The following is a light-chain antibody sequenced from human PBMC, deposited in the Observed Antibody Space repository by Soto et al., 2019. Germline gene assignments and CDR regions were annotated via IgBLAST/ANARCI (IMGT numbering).Light chain of an antibody. CDR1: QDISRF. CDR3: LQHNDYPST. V-gene: IGKV1-17*03. Sequence: DVQMTQSPSAMSASVGDRVTIACRASQDISRFVAWFQHKPGRAPERLIYETSNLRPGVPSRFSGSGYGTEFTLAISGLQPEDFATYYCLQHNDYPSTFGQGTKLKIK. CDR2: ETS. J-gene: IGKJ2*01.